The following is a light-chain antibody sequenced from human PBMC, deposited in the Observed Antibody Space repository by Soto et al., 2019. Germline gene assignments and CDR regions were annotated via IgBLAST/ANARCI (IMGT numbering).Light chain of an antibody. Sequence: EIVLTQSPGTPSLSPGEGATLSCRASQSVSSSYLAWYQQKPGQAPRLLIYGASSRATGIPDRFSGSGSGTDFTLTISRLEPEDFAVYYCQQYGSSPLTFGGGTNVDIK. J-gene: IGKJ4*01. CDR1: QSVSSSY. V-gene: IGKV3-20*01. CDR3: QQYGSSPLT. CDR2: GAS.